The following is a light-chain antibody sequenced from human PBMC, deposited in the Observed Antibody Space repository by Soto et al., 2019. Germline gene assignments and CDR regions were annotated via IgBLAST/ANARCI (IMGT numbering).Light chain of an antibody. J-gene: IGLJ1*01. CDR1: SSDVGGYNY. Sequence: QSALTQPASGSGSPGQSITISCTGTSSDVGGYNYVSWYQQHPGKAPKFIIYDVSNRPSGVSNRFSGSKSGNTASLTISGRQAEDEADYYCSSYTTSNTRQIVFGTGTKLTVL. CDR3: SSYTTSNTRQIV. V-gene: IGLV2-14*01. CDR2: DVS.